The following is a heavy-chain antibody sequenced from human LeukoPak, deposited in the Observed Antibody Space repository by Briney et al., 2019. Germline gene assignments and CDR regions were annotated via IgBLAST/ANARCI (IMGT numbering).Heavy chain of an antibody. Sequence: PGGSLRLSCAASGFTFSSYWMHWVRQAPGKGLVWVSRINTDGSSTSYADSVKGRFTISRDNSKNTLYLQMNSLRAEDTAVYYCAKPGSSSSGVPYMDVWGKGTTVTVSS. CDR1: GFTFSSYW. V-gene: IGHV3-74*01. J-gene: IGHJ6*03. CDR2: INTDGSST. CDR3: AKPGSSSSGVPYMDV. D-gene: IGHD6-6*01.